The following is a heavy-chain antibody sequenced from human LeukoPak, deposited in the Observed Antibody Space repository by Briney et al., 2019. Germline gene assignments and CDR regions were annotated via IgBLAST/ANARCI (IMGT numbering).Heavy chain of an antibody. CDR2: ISDSGGST. CDR1: GFPFSSYA. D-gene: IGHD5-18*01. V-gene: IGHV3-64*04. CDR3: ARDQEGTAMALDI. J-gene: IGHJ3*02. Sequence: GGSLRLSCSASGFPFSSYAMHWVRQAPGKGLEYVSAISDSGGSTYYADSVKGRFTISRDNSENMLFLQMNSLRADDTAVYYCARDQEGTAMALDIWGQGTMVTVSS.